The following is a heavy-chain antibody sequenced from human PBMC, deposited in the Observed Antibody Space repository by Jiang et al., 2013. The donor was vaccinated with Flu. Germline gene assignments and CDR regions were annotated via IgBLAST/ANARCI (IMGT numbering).Heavy chain of an antibody. D-gene: IGHD6-6*01. V-gene: IGHV4-39*01. J-gene: IGHJ5*02. CDR2: IYYSGST. CDR1: GGSISSSSYY. Sequence: GPGLVKPSETLSLACTVSGGSISSSSYYWGWIRQPPGKGLEWIGSIYYSGSTYYNPSLKSRVTISVDTSKNQFSLKLSSVTAADTAVYYCARHFGHVEGFYRSTQYSSSSVWFDPWGQGTLVTVSS. CDR3: ARHFGHVEGFYRSTQYSSSSVWFDP.